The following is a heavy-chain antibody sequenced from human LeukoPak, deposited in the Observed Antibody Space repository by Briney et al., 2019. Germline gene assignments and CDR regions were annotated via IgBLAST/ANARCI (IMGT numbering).Heavy chain of an antibody. Sequence: SETLSLTCAVYGGSFSGYYWSWIRQPPGKGLEWIGEIDHSGSTNYNPYLKSRVTISLDTSKNQFSLKLSSVTAADTAVYYCARAPYLSSGSWGQGILVTVSS. CDR3: ARAPYLSSGS. J-gene: IGHJ3*01. CDR1: GGSFSGYY. D-gene: IGHD3-22*01. CDR2: IDHSGST. V-gene: IGHV4-34*01.